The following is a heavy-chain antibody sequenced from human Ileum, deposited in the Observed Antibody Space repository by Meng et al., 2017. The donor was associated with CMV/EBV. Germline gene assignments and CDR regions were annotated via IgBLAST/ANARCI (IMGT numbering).Heavy chain of an antibody. V-gene: IGHV3-23*01. CDR3: AKCRGGSCYYFDY. CDR1: GFTFSGYA. D-gene: IGHD2-15*01. Sequence: GESLKISCAASGFTFSGYAVSWVRQPPGKGLEWVSAISGTGDNTYYADSVKGRFTISRDNSKNTLYVQMNSLRAEDTALYYCAKCRGGSCYYFDYWGQGSLVTVSS. J-gene: IGHJ4*02. CDR2: ISGTGDNT.